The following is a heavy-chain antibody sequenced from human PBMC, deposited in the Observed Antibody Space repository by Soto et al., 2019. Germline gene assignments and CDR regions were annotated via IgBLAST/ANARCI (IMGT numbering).Heavy chain of an antibody. V-gene: IGHV3-72*01. CDR1: GYTFSDHF. J-gene: IGHJ4*02. CDR3: ARLMGTSFDL. Sequence: ESGGGLVQPGGSLRLSCVASGYTFSDHFMDWLRLAPGKGLEWVGRARNKVNGYTTAYAASVRGRFTISRDDSKNSLYLQMNSLKTEDTAEYFCARLMGTSFDLWGQGTLVTVSS. D-gene: IGHD2-8*01. CDR2: ARNKVNGYTT.